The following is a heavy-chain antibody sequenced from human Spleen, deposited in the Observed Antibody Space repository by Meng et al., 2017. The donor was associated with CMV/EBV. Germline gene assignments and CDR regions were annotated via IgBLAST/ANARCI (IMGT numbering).Heavy chain of an antibody. V-gene: IGHV4-39*07. D-gene: IGHD2-15*01. Sequence: SETLSFTCTVSGGTISSSSYNWGWIRQPPGKGLEWIGSIYYSGSTYYNPSLKSRVTISVDTSKNQFSLKLSSVTAADTAVYYCARDSAGYCSGWSFTYYYGMDVWGQGPTVTVSS. CDR1: GGTISSSSYN. CDR2: IYYSGST. CDR3: ARDSAGYCSGWSFTYYYGMDV. J-gene: IGHJ6*02.